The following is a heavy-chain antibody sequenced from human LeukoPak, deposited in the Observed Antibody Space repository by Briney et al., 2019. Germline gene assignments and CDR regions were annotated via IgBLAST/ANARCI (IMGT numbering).Heavy chain of an antibody. D-gene: IGHD2-15*01. V-gene: IGHV1-46*01. J-gene: IGHJ5*02. CDR1: GYTFTSYY. CDR3: ARERTLGNCSGGSCPNWFDP. Sequence: ASVKVSCKASGYTFTSYYMHWVRQAPGQGLEWMGIINPSGGSTGYAQKFQGRVTMTRDTSTSTVYMELSSLRSEDTAVYYCARERTLGNCSGGSCPNWFDPWGQGTLVTVSS. CDR2: INPSGGST.